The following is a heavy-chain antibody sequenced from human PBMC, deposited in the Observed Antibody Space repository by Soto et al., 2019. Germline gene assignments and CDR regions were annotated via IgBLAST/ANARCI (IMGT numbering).Heavy chain of an antibody. CDR1: GGSISSGDYY. CDR3: ARVYFDFWSGYYKEPRDQDAFDI. D-gene: IGHD3-3*01. CDR2: IYYSGST. Sequence: PSETLSLTCTVSGGSISSGDYYWSWIRQPPGKGLEWIGYIYYSGSTYYNPSLKSRVTISVDTSKNQFSLKLSSVTAADTAVYYCARVYFDFWSGYYKEPRDQDAFDIWGQGTMVTVSS. J-gene: IGHJ3*02. V-gene: IGHV4-30-4*01.